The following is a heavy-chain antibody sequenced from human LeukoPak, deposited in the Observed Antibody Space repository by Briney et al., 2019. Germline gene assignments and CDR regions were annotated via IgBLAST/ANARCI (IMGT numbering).Heavy chain of an antibody. D-gene: IGHD6-19*01. V-gene: IGHV3-9*01. J-gene: IGHJ4*02. CDR3: AKSSSGWYDY. Sequence: GGSLRLSCAASGFTFDVYAMHWVRQAPGKGLEWVSGISWNSGSIGYADSVKGRFTISRDNAKNSLYLQMNSLRAEDTALYYCAKSSSGWYDYWGQGTLVTVSS. CDR2: ISWNSGSI. CDR1: GFTFDVYA.